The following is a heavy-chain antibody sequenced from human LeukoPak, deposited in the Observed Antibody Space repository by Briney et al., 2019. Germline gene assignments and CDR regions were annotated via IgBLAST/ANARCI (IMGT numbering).Heavy chain of an antibody. V-gene: IGHV4-30-4*02. Sequence: SETLSLTCTVSGGSISSGDYYWSWIRQPPGKGLEWIGYIYYSGSTYYNPSLKSRVTISVDTSKNQFSLKLSSVTAADTAVYYCARVWELQDAFDIWGQGTMVTVSS. D-gene: IGHD1-7*01. J-gene: IGHJ3*02. CDR1: GGSISSGDYY. CDR2: IYYSGST. CDR3: ARVWELQDAFDI.